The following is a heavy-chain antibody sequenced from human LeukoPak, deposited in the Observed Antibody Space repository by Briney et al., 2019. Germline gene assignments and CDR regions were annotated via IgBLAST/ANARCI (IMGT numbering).Heavy chain of an antibody. CDR2: ISSSGSTI. D-gene: IGHD4-17*01. J-gene: IGHJ4*02. CDR1: GFTVSSNY. Sequence: GGSLRLSCAASGFTVSSNYMSWVRQAPGKGLEWVSYISSSGSTIYYADSVKGRFTISRDNAKNSLYLQMNSLRAEDTAVYYCARDFYGDYDYWGQGTLVTVSS. CDR3: ARDFYGDYDY. V-gene: IGHV3-11*04.